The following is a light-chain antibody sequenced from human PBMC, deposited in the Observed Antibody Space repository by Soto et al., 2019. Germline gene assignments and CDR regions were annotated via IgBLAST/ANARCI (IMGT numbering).Light chain of an antibody. V-gene: IGLV2-14*01. Sequence: QSALTQPASVSGSLGQSITISCTGTSSNVGGYNYVSWYQQHPGKDPKVVIFEVTKRPSGVSSRFSGSKSGNTASLTVSGLQAEDEGDYYCSSYTSSRTVLFGGGTKLTVL. CDR1: SSNVGGYNY. CDR2: EVT. J-gene: IGLJ2*01. CDR3: SSYTSSRTVL.